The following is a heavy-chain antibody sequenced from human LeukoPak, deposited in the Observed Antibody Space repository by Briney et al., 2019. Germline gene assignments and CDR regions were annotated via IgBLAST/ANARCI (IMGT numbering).Heavy chain of an antibody. CDR1: GFTFSSYS. V-gene: IGHV3-48*01. Sequence: GGSLRLSCAASGFTFSSYSMNWVRQAPGKGLEWVSYISSSSSTIYYADSVKGRFTISRDNSNNTLYLQMGSLRAEDMAVYYCARRGAAAGTSDYWGQGTLVTVSS. D-gene: IGHD6-13*01. CDR2: ISSSSSTI. CDR3: ARRGAAAGTSDY. J-gene: IGHJ4*02.